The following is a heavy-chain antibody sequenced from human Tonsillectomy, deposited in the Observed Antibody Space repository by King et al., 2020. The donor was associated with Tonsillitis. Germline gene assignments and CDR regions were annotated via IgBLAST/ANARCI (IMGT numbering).Heavy chain of an antibody. CDR1: GGSISNYY. V-gene: IGHV4-4*07. Sequence: HVQLHESGPGLVQPSETLSLICGVSGGSISNYYWNWIRQPAGKGLEWIGRINTNGFTKYNPSLGSRLTMSVDTSENQFSLRLTSMTAADTAIYYCVRNNFGNVYFDLWGQGTLVTVSS. CDR2: INTNGFT. D-gene: IGHD1/OR15-1a*01. J-gene: IGHJ5*02. CDR3: VRNNFGNVYFDL.